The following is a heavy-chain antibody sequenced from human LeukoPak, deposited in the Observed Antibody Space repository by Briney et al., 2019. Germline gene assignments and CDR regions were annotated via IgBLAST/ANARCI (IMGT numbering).Heavy chain of an antibody. CDR2: IYPRDGST. CDR3: ARDQEGFDY. CDR1: GHTFTSNY. J-gene: IGHJ4*02. V-gene: IGHV1-46*01. Sequence: VASVTVSCKASGHTFTSNYIHWVRQAPGQGLEWMGMIYPRDGSTSYAQKFQGRVTVTRDTSTSTVHMELSGLRSEDTAVYYCARDQEGFDYWGQGILVTVSS.